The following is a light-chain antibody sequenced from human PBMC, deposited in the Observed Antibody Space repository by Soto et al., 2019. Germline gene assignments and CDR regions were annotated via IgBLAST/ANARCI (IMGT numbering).Light chain of an antibody. V-gene: IGLV2-23*01. Sequence: QSALTQPASVSGSPGQSITISCTGTRNDVGSYNLVSWYQHYPGKAPKLMIYEGSKRPSGVSKRFSGSKSANTASLTISGLQAEDEADYYCCSYAGSSAPAVFGGGTQLTVL. CDR3: CSYAGSSAPAV. CDR1: RNDVGSYNL. CDR2: EGS. J-gene: IGLJ7*01.